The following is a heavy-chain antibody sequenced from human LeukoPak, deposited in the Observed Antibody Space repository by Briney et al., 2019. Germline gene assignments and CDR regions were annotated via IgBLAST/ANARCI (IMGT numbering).Heavy chain of an antibody. Sequence: ASVKVSCKASGYTLTGYFMHWVRQAPEQGREWMGWINPNSGVTNYAQKLQGRVTLTRDTSISTAYMELSRLRYDDTAVYYCARDRSTVTNNWFDPWGQGTLVTVSS. CDR1: GYTLTGYF. J-gene: IGHJ5*02. CDR2: INPNSGVT. CDR3: ARDRSTVTNNWFDP. V-gene: IGHV1-2*02. D-gene: IGHD4-17*01.